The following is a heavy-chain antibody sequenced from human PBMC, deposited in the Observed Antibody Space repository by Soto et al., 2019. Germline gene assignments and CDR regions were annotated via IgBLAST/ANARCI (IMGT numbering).Heavy chain of an antibody. CDR3: ARGQVVAAQH. D-gene: IGHD2-15*01. CDR2: IYHSGST. J-gene: IGHJ4*02. CDR1: GGSISSGGYS. Sequence: QLQLQESGSGLVKPSQTLSLTCAVSGGSISSGGYSWSWIRQPPGKGLEWIGYIYHSGSTYYNPARQRRVTISVDRSKNQFSLKLSSVTAADTAVYYGARGQVVAAQHWGQGTLVTVSS. V-gene: IGHV4-30-2*01.